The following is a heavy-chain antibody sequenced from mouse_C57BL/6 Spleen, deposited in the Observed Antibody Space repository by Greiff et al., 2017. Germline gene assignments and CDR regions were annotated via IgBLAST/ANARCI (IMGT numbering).Heavy chain of an antibody. Sequence: QVQLQQPGAELVMPGASVKLSCKASGYTFTSYWMHWVKQRPGQGLEWIGEIDPSDSYTNYNQKFKGKSTLTVDKSSRTAYMQLSSLTSEDSAVYYCARDCNYFDYWGQGTTLTVSS. J-gene: IGHJ2*01. V-gene: IGHV1-69*01. CDR3: ARDCNYFDY. CDR1: GYTFTSYW. CDR2: IDPSDSYT.